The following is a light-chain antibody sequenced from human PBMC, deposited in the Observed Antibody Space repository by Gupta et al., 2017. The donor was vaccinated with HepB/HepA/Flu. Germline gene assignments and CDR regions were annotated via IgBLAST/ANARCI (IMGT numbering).Light chain of an antibody. CDR2: DVS. J-gene: IGLJ1*01. V-gene: IGLV2-14*03. CDR1: SSDVGGYNY. CDR3: SSYTSSSTREV. Sequence: QSALTQPASVSGSPGQSITISCTGTSSDVGGYNYVSWYQQHPGKAPKLMIYDVSNRPSGVSNRFSGSKSGNTAYLTISGLQAEDEADYYCSSYTSSSTREVLGTGTKVTVL.